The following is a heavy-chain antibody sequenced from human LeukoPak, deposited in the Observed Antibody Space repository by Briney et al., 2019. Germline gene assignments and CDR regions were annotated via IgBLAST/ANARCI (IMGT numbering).Heavy chain of an antibody. Sequence: SETLSLTCAVSGGSISSGGYSWSWIRQPPGKGLEWIGYIYHSGSTYYNPSLKSRVTISVDRSKNQFSLKLSSVTAADTAVYYCARADNGYYIDCWGQGTLVTVSS. J-gene: IGHJ4*02. D-gene: IGHD3-3*01. V-gene: IGHV4-30-2*01. CDR1: GGSISSGGYS. CDR3: ARADNGYYIDC. CDR2: IYHSGST.